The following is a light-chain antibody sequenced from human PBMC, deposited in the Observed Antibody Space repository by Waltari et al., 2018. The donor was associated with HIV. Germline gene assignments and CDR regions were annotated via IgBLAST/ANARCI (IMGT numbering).Light chain of an antibody. CDR1: SGSVSTSYY. CDR3: VLYMGRGISL. Sequence: QTVVTQEPSFSVSPGGTVTLTCGLSSGSVSTSYYPSWYQQTPGQAPRTLIYSTNTRSSGVPDRFSGSILGNKAALTSTGAQADDESDYYCVLYMGRGISLFGGGTKLTVL. V-gene: IGLV8-61*01. J-gene: IGLJ2*01. CDR2: STN.